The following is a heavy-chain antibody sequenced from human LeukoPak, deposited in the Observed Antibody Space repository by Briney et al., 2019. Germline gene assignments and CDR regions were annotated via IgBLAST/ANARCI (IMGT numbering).Heavy chain of an antibody. Sequence: SETLSLTCAVYGGSFSGYYWSWIRQPPGKGLEWIGEINHSGSTNYNPSLTSRVTISVDTSKNQFSLKLSSVTAADTAVYYCARGRYYYDSSGYYPGYYMDVWGKGTTVTVSS. D-gene: IGHD3-22*01. CDR2: INHSGST. V-gene: IGHV4-34*01. J-gene: IGHJ6*03. CDR1: GGSFSGYY. CDR3: ARGRYYYDSSGYYPGYYMDV.